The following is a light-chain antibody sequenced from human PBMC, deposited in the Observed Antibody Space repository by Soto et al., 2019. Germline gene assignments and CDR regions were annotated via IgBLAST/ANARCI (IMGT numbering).Light chain of an antibody. J-gene: IGKJ2*01. CDR1: QDVGIN. V-gene: IGKV3-15*01. CDR3: HQYNYWPGT. Sequence: LMTQSPDILSVSPGERVTLSCRASQDVGINLAWYQQKPGHAPRLVVYGASTRATAFPARFSGSGSGTEFTLTISSLQSEDLAVYYCHQYNYWPGTFGQGTKLEIK. CDR2: GAS.